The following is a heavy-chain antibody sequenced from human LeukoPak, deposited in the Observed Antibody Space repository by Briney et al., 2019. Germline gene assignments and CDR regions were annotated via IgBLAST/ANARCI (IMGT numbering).Heavy chain of an antibody. D-gene: IGHD3-3*01. Sequence: GGSLRLSCAGSGFTFSTYTMNWVRQAPGKGLEWVSSISSSRIYIYYADSVKGRFTISRDNAKNSLYLQMNSLRAEDTAVYYCAGDPNDFWSGYSYFDYWGQGTLVTVSS. CDR1: GFTFSTYT. V-gene: IGHV3-21*01. CDR2: ISSSRIYI. J-gene: IGHJ4*02. CDR3: AGDPNDFWSGYSYFDY.